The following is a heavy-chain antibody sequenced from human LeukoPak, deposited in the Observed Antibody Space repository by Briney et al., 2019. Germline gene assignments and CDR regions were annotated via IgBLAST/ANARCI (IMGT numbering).Heavy chain of an antibody. Sequence: SETLSLTCAVYGGSFSGYYWSWIRQPPGKGLEWIGEINHSGSTNYNPSLKSRVTISVDTSKNQFSLKLSSVTAADTAVYYCAVTFIAAAGGDAFDIWGQGTMVTVSS. CDR1: GGSFSGYY. V-gene: IGHV4-34*01. D-gene: IGHD6-13*01. J-gene: IGHJ3*02. CDR2: INHSGST. CDR3: AVTFIAAAGGDAFDI.